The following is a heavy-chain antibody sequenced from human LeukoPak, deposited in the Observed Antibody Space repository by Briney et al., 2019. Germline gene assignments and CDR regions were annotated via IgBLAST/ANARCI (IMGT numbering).Heavy chain of an antibody. CDR2: ISSDGSNK. J-gene: IGHJ4*02. D-gene: IGHD1-26*01. CDR3: AKDGGELHFDY. V-gene: IGHV3-30*04. CDR1: GFTFSSYA. Sequence: GGSLRLSCAASGFTFSSYAMHWVRQAPGKGLEWVAVISSDGSNKYYADSVKGRFTISRDNSKNTLYLQMNSLRAEDTAVYYCAKDGGELHFDYWGQGTLVTVSS.